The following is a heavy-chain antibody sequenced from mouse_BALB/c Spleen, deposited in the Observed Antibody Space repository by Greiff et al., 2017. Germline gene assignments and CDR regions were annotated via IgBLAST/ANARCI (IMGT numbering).Heavy chain of an antibody. D-gene: IGHD2-14*01. CDR3: ARGGRYKDYAMDY. CDR2: ISSGGST. CDR1: GFTFSSYA. J-gene: IGHJ4*01. V-gene: IGHV5-6-5*01. Sequence: EVQLKESGGGLVKPGGSLKLSCAASGFTFSSYAMSWVRQTPEKRLEWVASISSGGSTYYPDSVKGRFTISRDNARNILYLQMSSLRSEDTAMYYCARGGRYKDYAMDYWGQGTSVTVSS.